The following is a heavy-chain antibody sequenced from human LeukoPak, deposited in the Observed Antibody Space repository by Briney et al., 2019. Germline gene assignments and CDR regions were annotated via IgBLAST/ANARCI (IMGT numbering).Heavy chain of an antibody. D-gene: IGHD2-2*02. Sequence: SVTVSCKASGGTFSSYAISWVRQAPGQGLEWMGGIIPIFGTANYAQKFQGRVTITADESTSTAYMELSSLRSEDTAVYYCASVGGCSSTSCYRAGWFDPWGQGTLVTVSS. CDR3: ASVGGCSSTSCYRAGWFDP. J-gene: IGHJ5*02. V-gene: IGHV1-69*13. CDR2: IIPIFGTA. CDR1: GGTFSSYA.